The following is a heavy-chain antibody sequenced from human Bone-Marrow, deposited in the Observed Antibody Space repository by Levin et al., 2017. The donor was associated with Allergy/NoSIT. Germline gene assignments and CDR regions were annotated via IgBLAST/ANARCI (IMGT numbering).Heavy chain of an antibody. J-gene: IGHJ3*02. D-gene: IGHD4-17*01. V-gene: IGHV4-39*01. CDR2: IYYTGST. CDR3: ARRDTVTKMGAFDI. Sequence: SETLSLTCTVSGGSISSSSYYWDWIRQPPGKGLEWVGHIYYTGSTSYNSSLKSRVTISVNRSKNQLSLRLDSVTVADTAVYYCARRDTVTKMGAFDIWSQGRMVTVSS. CDR1: GGSISSSSYY.